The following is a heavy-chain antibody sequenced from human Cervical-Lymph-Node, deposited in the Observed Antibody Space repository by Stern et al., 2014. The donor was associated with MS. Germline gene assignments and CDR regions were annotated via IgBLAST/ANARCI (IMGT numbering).Heavy chain of an antibody. V-gene: IGHV1-69*01. D-gene: IGHD6-19*01. CDR3: ASSYSGWDNPYHFYGMDV. CDR2: IIPISRKE. CDR1: GDTFSRYA. Sequence: QMQLVQSGAEVKKPGSSVKVSCKASGDTFSRYAISWVRQAPGQGLQWLGGIIPISRKENYAQKFQGRVKLIADESTSTAYMELSSLRSEDAAVYYCASSYSGWDNPYHFYGMDVWGQGTTVTVSS. J-gene: IGHJ6*02.